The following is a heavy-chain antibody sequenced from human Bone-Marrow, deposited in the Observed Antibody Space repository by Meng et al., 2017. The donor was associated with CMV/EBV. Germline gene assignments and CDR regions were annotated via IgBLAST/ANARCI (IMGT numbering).Heavy chain of an antibody. D-gene: IGHD1-26*01. CDR3: VQLKGATIADTFDI. CDR1: GFTFSSYE. V-gene: IGHV3-48*03. CDR2: ITSSGNTI. J-gene: IGHJ3*02. Sequence: GESPKISCAASGFTFSSYEMNWVRQAPGKGLEWVSYITSSGNTIYYADSVKGRFTISRDNAKNSLYLQMNSLSAEDTALYHCVQLKGATIADTFDIWGQGTMVTVSS.